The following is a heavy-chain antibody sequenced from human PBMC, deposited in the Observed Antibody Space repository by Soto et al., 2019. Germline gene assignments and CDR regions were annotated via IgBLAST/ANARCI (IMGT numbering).Heavy chain of an antibody. D-gene: IGHD5-12*01. CDR2: VSHSGST. CDR3: ARNRYGGYDFDY. Sequence: QVQLQESGPGLVKPSGTLSLTCAVSSDSITSSNWWSWVRQSPGKGLEWIGAVSHSGSTNYIPSLKSRVTISVDKSRNQFSLRLNSVTAADTAVYYCARNRYGGYDFDYWGQGTLVTVSS. V-gene: IGHV4-4*02. CDR1: SDSITSSNW. J-gene: IGHJ4*02.